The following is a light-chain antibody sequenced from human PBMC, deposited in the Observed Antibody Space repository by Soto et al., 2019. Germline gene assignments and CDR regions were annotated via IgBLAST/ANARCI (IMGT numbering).Light chain of an antibody. J-gene: IGKJ4*01. CDR2: GAS. CDR3: QQYGSSPS. V-gene: IGKV3-20*01. CDR1: QSVSSSY. Sequence: EIVLTQSPGTLSLSPGERATLSCRASQSVSSSYLAWYQQKPGQAPRLLIYGASSRATGIPDRFSGSGSGKDFTLTISRLEPDDFAVYYCQQYGSSPSFGGGTKVEIK.